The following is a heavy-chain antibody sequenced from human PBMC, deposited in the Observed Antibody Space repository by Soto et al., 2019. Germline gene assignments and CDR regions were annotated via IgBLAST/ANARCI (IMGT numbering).Heavy chain of an antibody. CDR2: IYHSGST. J-gene: IGHJ6*02. CDR3: VTDADETAIVPAPWLV. Sequence: QVHLQESGPGLVNPSGTLTLTCSVSGGSISSSHWWGWVRQAPGKVLEWIGEIYHSGSTNYNPSLKSRISMSVDKSKNQFSVNLSSVTAADTAIYYCVTDADETAIVPAPWLVWGRGTMVTVSS. V-gene: IGHV4-4*02. CDR1: GGSISSSHW. D-gene: IGHD2-21*02.